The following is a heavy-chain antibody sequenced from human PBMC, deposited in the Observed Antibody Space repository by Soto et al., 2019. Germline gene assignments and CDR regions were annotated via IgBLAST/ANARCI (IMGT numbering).Heavy chain of an antibody. CDR3: ARTTAVAGTPEFAY. CDR2: ISYDGTNK. J-gene: IGHJ4*02. D-gene: IGHD6-19*01. CDR1: GFTFSSFS. Sequence: QVQLVESGGGVVQPGRSLRLSCAASGFTFSSFSLHWVRQAPGKGLEWLALISYDGTNKYKADSVKGRFAISRDNSKNTLYFQLNSLRPEDTAVYYCARTTAVAGTPEFAYWGQGTLVTVSS. V-gene: IGHV3-30*09.